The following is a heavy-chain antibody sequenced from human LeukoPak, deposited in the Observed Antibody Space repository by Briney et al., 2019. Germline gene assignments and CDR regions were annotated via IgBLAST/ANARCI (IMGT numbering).Heavy chain of an antibody. CDR3: VRSQGGYYYDSSGYYQDPLDY. Sequence: PGGSLRLSCAASGFTLGTHCMTWVRQAPGKGLEWVSSISSSSNYIHYADSVKGRFTISRDNAENSLYLQMNGLRAEDTAMYYCVRSQGGYYYDSSGYYQDPLDYWSQGTLVTVSS. J-gene: IGHJ4*02. CDR1: GFTLGTHC. V-gene: IGHV3-21*01. D-gene: IGHD3-22*01. CDR2: ISSSSNYI.